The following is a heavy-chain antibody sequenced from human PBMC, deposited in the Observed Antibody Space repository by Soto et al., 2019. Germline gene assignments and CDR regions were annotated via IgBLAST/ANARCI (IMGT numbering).Heavy chain of an antibody. CDR1: GGSFSGYY. J-gene: IGHJ6*02. CDR3: ARGGRDSSNHYRPHYYYGMDV. Sequence: PSETLSLTCAVYGGSFSGYYWSWIRQPPGKGLEWIGEINHSGSTNYNPSLKSRVTISVDTSKNQFSLKLSSVTAADTAVYYCARGGRDSSNHYRPHYYYGMDVWGQGTTVT. CDR2: INHSGST. V-gene: IGHV4-34*01. D-gene: IGHD3-22*01.